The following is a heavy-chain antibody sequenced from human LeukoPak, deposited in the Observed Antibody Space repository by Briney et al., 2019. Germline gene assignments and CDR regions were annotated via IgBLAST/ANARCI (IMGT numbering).Heavy chain of an antibody. CDR3: AREHYYDSSGYYCAFDI. J-gene: IGHJ3*02. CDR2: IYYSGST. CDR1: GGSISSYY. D-gene: IGHD3-22*01. Sequence: SETLSLTCTVSGGSISSYYWSWIRQPPGKGLEWIGYIYYSGSTNYNPSLKSRVTISVDTSKNQFSLKLSSVTAADTAVYYCAREHYYDSSGYYCAFDIWGQGTMVTVSS. V-gene: IGHV4-59*01.